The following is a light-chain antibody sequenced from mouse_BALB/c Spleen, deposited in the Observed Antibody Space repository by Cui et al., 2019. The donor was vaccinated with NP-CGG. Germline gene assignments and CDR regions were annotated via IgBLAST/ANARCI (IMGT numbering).Light chain of an antibody. Sequence: QAVVSEEAARTTSPGETVTLTCRSSIGAVTTSNYANWVQEKPDHLFTGLIGGTKNRVPGVPARFSGSLIGDKAALTITGAQTEDEAIYFCALWYSNHWVFGGGTKLTVL. CDR3: ALWYSNHWV. CDR1: IGAVTTSNY. CDR2: GTK. V-gene: IGLV1*01. J-gene: IGLJ1*01.